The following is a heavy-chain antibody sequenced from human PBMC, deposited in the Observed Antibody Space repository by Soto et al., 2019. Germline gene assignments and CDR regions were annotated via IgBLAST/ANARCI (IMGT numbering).Heavy chain of an antibody. D-gene: IGHD6-6*01. CDR2: INHSGST. CDR1: GGSFSGYY. V-gene: IGHV4-34*01. Sequence: SETLSLTCAVYGGSFSGYYWSWIRQPPGKGLEWIGEINHSGSTNYNPSLKSRVTISVDTSKNQFSLKLSSVTAADTAVYYRARGRSDSSSDYWGQGTLVTVSS. J-gene: IGHJ4*02. CDR3: ARGRSDSSSDY.